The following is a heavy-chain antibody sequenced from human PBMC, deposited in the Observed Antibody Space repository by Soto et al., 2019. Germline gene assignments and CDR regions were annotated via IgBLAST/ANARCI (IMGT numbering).Heavy chain of an antibody. CDR1: GFTFSSYS. Sequence: EVQLVESGGGLVQPGGSLRLSCAASGFTFSSYSINWVRQAPGKGLEWVSYISSSSSTIYYADSVKGRFTISRDNAKNSLYLQMNSLRDEDTAVYYCARGLDSITLDAFDIWGQGTMVTVSS. D-gene: IGHD3-10*01. J-gene: IGHJ3*02. CDR3: ARGLDSITLDAFDI. CDR2: ISSSSSTI. V-gene: IGHV3-48*02.